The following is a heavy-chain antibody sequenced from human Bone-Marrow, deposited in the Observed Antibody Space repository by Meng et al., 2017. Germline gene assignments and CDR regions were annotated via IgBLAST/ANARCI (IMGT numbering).Heavy chain of an antibody. J-gene: IGHJ4*02. Sequence: SETLSLTCAVSGYSISSGYYWGWIRQPPGKGLEWIGSIYHSGSTYYNPSLKSRVTISVDTSKNQFSLKLSSVTAADTAAYYCARDLWGSYHNDYYFDYWGQGTLVTSPQ. CDR1: GYSISSGYY. CDR2: IYHSGST. V-gene: IGHV4-38-2*02. D-gene: IGHD3-16*02. CDR3: ARDLWGSYHNDYYFDY.